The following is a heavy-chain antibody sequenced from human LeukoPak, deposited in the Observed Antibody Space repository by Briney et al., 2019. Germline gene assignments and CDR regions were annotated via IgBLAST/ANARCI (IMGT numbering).Heavy chain of an antibody. CDR1: GFTFSSYS. V-gene: IGHV3-66*02. CDR2: IYSGGST. CDR3: AREWEHDY. J-gene: IGHJ4*02. Sequence: GGSLRLSCAASGFTFSSYSMNWVRQAPGKGLEWVSVIYSGGSTYYADSVKGRFTISRDNAKNSLYLQMNSLRAEDTAVYYCAREWEHDYWGQGTLVTVSS. D-gene: IGHD1-26*01.